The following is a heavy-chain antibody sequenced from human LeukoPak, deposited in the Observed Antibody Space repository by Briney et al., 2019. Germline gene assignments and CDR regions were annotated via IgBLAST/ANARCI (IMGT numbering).Heavy chain of an antibody. CDR1: GFTFSSYA. V-gene: IGHV3-23*01. CDR2: ISGSGGST. Sequence: GGSLRLSCAASGFTFSSYAMSWVRQAPGKGLEWVSAISGSGGSTYYADSVKGRFTISRDNSKNTLYLQMNSLRAEDTAVYYCAKVEMRVLPPAPYYDYGMDVWNQETTVSV. J-gene: IGHJ6*02. D-gene: IGHD2-2*01. CDR3: AKVEMRVLPPAPYYDYGMDV.